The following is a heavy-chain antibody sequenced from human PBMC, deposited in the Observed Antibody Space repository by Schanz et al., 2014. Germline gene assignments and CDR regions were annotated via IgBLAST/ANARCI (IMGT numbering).Heavy chain of an antibody. J-gene: IGHJ6*02. CDR2: ISATSNFV. CDR3: AKVWKDHRIAGRPGWSDGMDV. Sequence: QLVESGGGLVKPGGSLRLSCATSGFNLRSYSMNWVRQAPGGGLEWVSSISATSNFVHYAASVEGRFTVSRDNANNVMYLQMNSLRVGDTAVYYCAKVWKDHRIAGRPGWSDGMDVWGQGTTVTVSS. CDR1: GFNLRSYS. D-gene: IGHD6-6*01. V-gene: IGHV3-21*04.